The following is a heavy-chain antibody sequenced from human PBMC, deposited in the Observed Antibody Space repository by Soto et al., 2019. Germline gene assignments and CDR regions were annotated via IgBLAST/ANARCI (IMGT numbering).Heavy chain of an antibody. CDR1: GASIKSDTW. CDR2: IYHNGRA. V-gene: IGHV4-4*02. Sequence: SETLSLTCDVSGASIKSDTWWTWVRQSPGKGLEWIGEIYHNGRAFDNPSLKGRVTISIDKSNNQFSLNLTSVTAADTAVYYCARAHSVLVATGFDLWGQGTLVTVSS. J-gene: IGHJ4*02. D-gene: IGHD2-8*02. CDR3: ARAHSVLVATGFDL.